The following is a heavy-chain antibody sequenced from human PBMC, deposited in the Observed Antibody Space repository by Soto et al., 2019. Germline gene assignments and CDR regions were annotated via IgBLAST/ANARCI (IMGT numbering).Heavy chain of an antibody. J-gene: IGHJ6*02. D-gene: IGHD2-8*01. CDR3: AKDVILRTNYYYHGMDG. V-gene: IGHV3-30*18. CDR2: ISYDGSNK. CDR1: GFTFSNYG. Sequence: QVQLVESGGGVVQPGRSLRLSCAASGFTFSNYGMHWVRQAPGKGLEWVAVISYDGSNKYYADSVKGRFTVSRDNSKNTLYLQMNSLRTEDTAVYYCAKDVILRTNYYYHGMDGWGQGTTVTVSS.